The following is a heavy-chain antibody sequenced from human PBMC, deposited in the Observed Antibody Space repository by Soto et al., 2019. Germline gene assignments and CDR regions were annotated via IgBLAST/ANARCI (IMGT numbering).Heavy chain of an antibody. CDR2: VVVGSGNT. Sequence: SVKVSCKASGFTFRSTAVQWVRQARGQRLEWIGWVVVGSGNTDYAQEFQDRVTITREMSTSTTYMELSSLTSEDTAVYYCAADPYYYDSSSYYSFDYWRQGTLVTVSS. CDR1: GFTFRSTA. D-gene: IGHD3-22*01. CDR3: AADPYYYDSSSYYSFDY. J-gene: IGHJ4*02. V-gene: IGHV1-58*01.